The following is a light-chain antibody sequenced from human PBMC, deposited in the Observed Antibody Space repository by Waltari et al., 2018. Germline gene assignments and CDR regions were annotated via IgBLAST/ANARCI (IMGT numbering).Light chain of an antibody. CDR3: QSYDSSLSGWV. CDR2: GNT. Sequence: QSVLTQSPSVSGAPAQRVTISCTGSSSNVGAGSDVQWYQQIPGTAPKLLIYGNTNRPSGVPDRFSASKSGTSASLAITGLQAEDEADYYCQSYDSSLSGWVFGGGTKLTVL. CDR1: SSNVGAGSD. V-gene: IGLV1-40*01. J-gene: IGLJ3*02.